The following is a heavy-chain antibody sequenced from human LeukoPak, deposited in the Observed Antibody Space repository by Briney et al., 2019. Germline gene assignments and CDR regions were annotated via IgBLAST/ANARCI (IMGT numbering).Heavy chain of an antibody. Sequence: PGGSLRLSCAAFGFTFTSAWMSWVRQAPGKGLEWVGRIKGKTAAGAPDYVASVKGRFTISRDDSKNTLFLQMNSLKTEDTAVYYCITGDYDFWSGFYSPNHYFDYWGQGTLVTVSS. D-gene: IGHD3-3*01. V-gene: IGHV3-15*01. CDR1: GFTFTSAW. CDR2: IKGKTAAGAP. CDR3: ITGDYDFWSGFYSPNHYFDY. J-gene: IGHJ4*02.